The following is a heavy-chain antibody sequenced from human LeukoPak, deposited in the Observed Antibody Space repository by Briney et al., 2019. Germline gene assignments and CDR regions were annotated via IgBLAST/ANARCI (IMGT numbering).Heavy chain of an antibody. V-gene: IGHV3-43D*04. D-gene: IGHD3-22*01. CDR2: ISWDGGST. J-gene: IGHJ3*02. CDR1: GFTFDDYA. CDR3: AKEGYYYDSSGSGAFDI. Sequence: GGSLRLSCAASGFTFDDYAMHWVRQAPGKGLEWVSLISWDGGSTYYADSVKGRFTISRDNSKNSLYLQMNRLRAEDTALYYCAKEGYYYDSSGSGAFDIWGQGTMVTVSS.